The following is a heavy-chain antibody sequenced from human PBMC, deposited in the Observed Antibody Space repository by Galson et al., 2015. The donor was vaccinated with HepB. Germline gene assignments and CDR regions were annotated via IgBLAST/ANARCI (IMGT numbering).Heavy chain of an antibody. Sequence: LSLTCAVYGGSFSGYYWSWIRQPPGKGLEWIGEINHSGSTNYNPSLKSRVTISVDTSKNQFSLKLSSVTAADTAVYYCARVMYYYDSSGHPFFDYWGQGTLVTVSS. CDR3: ARVMYYYDSSGHPFFDY. V-gene: IGHV4-34*01. J-gene: IGHJ4*02. CDR1: GGSFSGYY. CDR2: INHSGST. D-gene: IGHD3-22*01.